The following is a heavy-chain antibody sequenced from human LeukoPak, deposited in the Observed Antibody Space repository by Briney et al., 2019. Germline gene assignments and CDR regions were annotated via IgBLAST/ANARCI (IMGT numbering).Heavy chain of an antibody. CDR3: ARGVDSAIDW. Sequence: GGSLRLSCTASGFTFSDYNMHWVRQAPGKGLEWVAFIWSDGNWQSYADSVKGRFAVSRDNSKDTLYFQMNSLRGDDTALYYCARGVDSAIDWWGQGTLVTVSS. D-gene: IGHD3-9*01. CDR1: GFTFSDYN. CDR2: IWSDGNWQ. J-gene: IGHJ4*02. V-gene: IGHV3-33*01.